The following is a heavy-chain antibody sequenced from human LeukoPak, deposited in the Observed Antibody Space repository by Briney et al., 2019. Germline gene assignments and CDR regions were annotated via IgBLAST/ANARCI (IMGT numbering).Heavy chain of an antibody. J-gene: IGHJ4*02. D-gene: IGHD3-22*01. V-gene: IGHV3-7*01. CDR3: ARAGGVTMIDY. CDR1: GFTFSSYW. CDR2: INQDGSEK. Sequence: GGSLRLSCAASGFTFSSYWMSWVRQAPGEGLEGVANINQDGSEKYYVDSLKGRFTISRDNAKNSVYLQMNSLRAEDTAVYYCARAGGVTMIDYWGQGTLVTVSS.